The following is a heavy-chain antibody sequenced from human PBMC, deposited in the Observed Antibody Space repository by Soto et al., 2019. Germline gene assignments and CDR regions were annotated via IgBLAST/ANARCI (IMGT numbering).Heavy chain of an antibody. Sequence: SETLSLTCTVSGDSISSHYWSWIRQPPGKGLEWIGYIYYSGSTNYNPSLKSRVTISVDTSKNQFSLKLSSVTAADTAVYYCAREVVRDAFDIWGQGTMVTVSS. CDR1: GDSISSHY. CDR2: IYYSGST. D-gene: IGHD3-10*01. V-gene: IGHV4-59*11. J-gene: IGHJ3*02. CDR3: AREVVRDAFDI.